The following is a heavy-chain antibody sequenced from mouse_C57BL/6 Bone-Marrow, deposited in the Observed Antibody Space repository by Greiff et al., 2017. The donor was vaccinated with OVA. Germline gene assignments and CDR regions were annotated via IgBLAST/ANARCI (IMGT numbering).Heavy chain of an antibody. CDR1: GYTFTSYW. CDR2: IHPNSGST. Sequence: QVQLQQPGAELVKPGASVKLSCKASGYTFTSYWMHWVKQRPGQGLEWIGMIHPNSGSTNYNEKFKSKATLTVDKSSSPASMQLSSLTSEDSAVYYGVVLWLAPLWYFDVWGTGTTVTVSS. V-gene: IGHV1-64*01. CDR3: VVLWLAPLWYFDV. J-gene: IGHJ1*03. D-gene: IGHD2-2*01.